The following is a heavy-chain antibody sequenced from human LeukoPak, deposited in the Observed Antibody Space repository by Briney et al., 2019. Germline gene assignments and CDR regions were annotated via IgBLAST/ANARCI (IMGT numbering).Heavy chain of an antibody. Sequence: SVKVSCKASGYTFTHYGISWVRKAPGQGLEWMGGIIPIFGTANYAQKFQGRVTMTRDMSTSTVYMELSSLRSEDTAVYYCARGRRIAARLNWFDPWGQGTLVTVSS. J-gene: IGHJ5*02. D-gene: IGHD6-6*01. CDR2: IIPIFGTA. V-gene: IGHV1-69*05. CDR3: ARGRRIAARLNWFDP. CDR1: GYTFTHYG.